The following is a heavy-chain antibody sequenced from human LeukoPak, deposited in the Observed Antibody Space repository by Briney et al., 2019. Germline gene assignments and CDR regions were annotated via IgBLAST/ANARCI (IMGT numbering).Heavy chain of an antibody. D-gene: IGHD3-10*01. CDR3: AKSYYYGSGSYYYYYYGMDV. V-gene: IGHV3-30*18. CDR2: ISYDGSNK. J-gene: IGHJ6*02. CDR1: GFTFSSYG. Sequence: GGSLRLSCAASGFTFSSYGMHWVHRAPGKGLEWVAVISYDGSNKYYADSVKGRFTISRDNSKNTLYLQMNSLRAEDTAVYYCAKSYYYGSGSYYYYYYGMDVWGQGTTVTAPS.